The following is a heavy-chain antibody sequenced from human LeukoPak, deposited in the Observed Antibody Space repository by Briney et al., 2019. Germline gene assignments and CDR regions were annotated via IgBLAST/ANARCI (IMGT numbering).Heavy chain of an antibody. CDR3: ARSYYDSSNVFGY. Sequence: AASVKVSCKTSGYTFTSYGLGWVRQAPGQGLEWMGWINPNSGGTNYAQKFQGRVTMTRDTSISTAYMELSRLRSDDTAVYYCARSYYDSSNVFGYWGQGTLVTVSS. D-gene: IGHD3-22*01. J-gene: IGHJ4*02. CDR2: INPNSGGT. V-gene: IGHV1-2*02. CDR1: GYTFTSYG.